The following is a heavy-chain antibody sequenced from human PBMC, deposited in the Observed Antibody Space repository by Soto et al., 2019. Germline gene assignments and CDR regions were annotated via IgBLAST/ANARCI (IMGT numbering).Heavy chain of an antibody. J-gene: IGHJ6*02. CDR2: IIPIFGTA. CDR1: GGTFSSYA. V-gene: IGHV1-69*13. D-gene: IGHD2-15*01. Sequence: GASVKVSCKASGGTFSSYAISWVRQAPGQGLEWMGGIIPIFGTANYAQKFQGRVTITADESTSTAYMELSSLRSEDTAVYYCAVSPRCSGGSCYSVHYYYGMDVWGQGTTVTVSS. CDR3: AVSPRCSGGSCYSVHYYYGMDV.